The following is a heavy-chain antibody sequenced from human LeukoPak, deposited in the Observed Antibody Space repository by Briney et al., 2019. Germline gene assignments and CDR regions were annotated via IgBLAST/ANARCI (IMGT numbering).Heavy chain of an antibody. CDR2: IISSRSYI. J-gene: IGHJ4*02. CDR3: ARDYQYGYSTNWYHLAQIDY. CDR1: GFTFSNYT. D-gene: IGHD2/OR15-2a*01. V-gene: IGHV3-21*01. Sequence: PGGSLRLSCAASGFTFSNYTMNWVRQAPGKGLEWVSSIISSRSYIFYADSVKGRFTVSRDNAKNSLYLQMNSLRAEDTAIYYCARDYQYGYSTNWYHLAQIDYWGQGTLVTVSS.